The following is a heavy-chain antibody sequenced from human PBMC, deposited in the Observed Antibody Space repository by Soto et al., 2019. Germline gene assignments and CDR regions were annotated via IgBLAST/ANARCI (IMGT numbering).Heavy chain of an antibody. V-gene: IGHV3-9*01. CDR3: AKDISYSGRYDAFDI. J-gene: IGHJ3*02. CDR2: ISWNSGRI. Sequence: EVQLVESGGGLVQPGRSLRLSCAASGFTFDDYAMHWVRQAPGKGLEWVSGISWNSGRIGYADSVKGRFTISRDNAKNSLYLQMNSLRAEDTALYYCAKDISYSGRYDAFDIWGQGTMVTVSS. CDR1: GFTFDDYA. D-gene: IGHD6-19*01.